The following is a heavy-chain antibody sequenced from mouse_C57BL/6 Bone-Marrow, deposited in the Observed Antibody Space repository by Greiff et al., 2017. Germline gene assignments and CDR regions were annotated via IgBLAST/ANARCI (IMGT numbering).Heavy chain of an antibody. CDR3: TTYYYGSSFFDY. D-gene: IGHD1-1*01. J-gene: IGHJ2*01. Sequence: VQLQPSGAELVRPGASVKLSCTASGFNIKDDYMHWVKQRPEQGLEWIGWIDPENGDTEYASKFQGQATITEDTSSNTAYLQLGRLTTEDTAVYYCTTYYYGSSFFDYWGQGTTLTVSS. CDR1: GFNIKDDY. V-gene: IGHV14-4*01. CDR2: IDPENGDT.